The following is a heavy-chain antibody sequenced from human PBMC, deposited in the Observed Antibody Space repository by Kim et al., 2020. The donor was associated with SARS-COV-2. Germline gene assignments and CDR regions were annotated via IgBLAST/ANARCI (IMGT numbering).Heavy chain of an antibody. V-gene: IGHV4-30-4*01. D-gene: IGHD3-22*01. CDR2: IYYSGST. J-gene: IGHJ6*02. CDR1: GGSISSGDYY. Sequence: SETLSLTCTVSGGSISSGDYYWSWIRQPPGKGLEWIGYIYYSGSTYYNPSLKSRVTISVDTSKNQFSLKLSSVTAADTAVYYCARVDSSGYSPGDYYYGMDVWGQGTTVTVSS. CDR3: ARVDSSGYSPGDYYYGMDV.